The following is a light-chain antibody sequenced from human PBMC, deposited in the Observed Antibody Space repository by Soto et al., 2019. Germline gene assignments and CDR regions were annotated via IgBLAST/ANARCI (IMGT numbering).Light chain of an antibody. CDR2: EVS. CDR1: SSDVGSYNL. V-gene: IGLV2-23*02. Sequence: QSALTQPASVSGSPGQSITISCTGTSSDVGSYNLVSWYQHHPGKAPKLMIYEVSKRPPGVSNRFSASKSGSAASLTISGLQAEDEADYYCCSYAGSSTWVFGGGTQLTVL. CDR3: CSYAGSSTWV. J-gene: IGLJ3*02.